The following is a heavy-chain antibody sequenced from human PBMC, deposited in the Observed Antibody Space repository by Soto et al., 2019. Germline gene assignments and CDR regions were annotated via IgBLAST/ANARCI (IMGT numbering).Heavy chain of an antibody. V-gene: IGHV3-11*01. J-gene: IGHJ6*03. Sequence: QVQLVESGGGLVKPGGSLRLSCAASGFTFSDYYMSWIRQAPGKGLEWVSYISSSGSTIYYANSVKGRFTISRDNAKNSLYLQMNSLRAEDTAVYYCARTMVRGVMTLQHYYYMDVWGKGTTVTVSS. CDR1: GFTFSDYY. CDR3: ARTMVRGVMTLQHYYYMDV. CDR2: ISSSGSTI. D-gene: IGHD3-10*01.